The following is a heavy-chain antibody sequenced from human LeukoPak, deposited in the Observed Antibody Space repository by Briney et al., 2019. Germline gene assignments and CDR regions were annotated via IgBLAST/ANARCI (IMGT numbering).Heavy chain of an antibody. CDR3: ARLGRDGTERYYYYGMDV. V-gene: IGHV3-33*01. CDR1: GFTFSSYG. Sequence: GRSLRLSCAASGFTFSSYGMHWVRQAPGKGLEWVAVIWYDGSNKYYADPVKGRFTISRDNSKNTLYLQMNSLRAEDTAVYYCARLGRDGTERYYYYGMDVWGQGTTVTVSS. CDR2: IWYDGSNK. D-gene: IGHD2-15*01. J-gene: IGHJ6*02.